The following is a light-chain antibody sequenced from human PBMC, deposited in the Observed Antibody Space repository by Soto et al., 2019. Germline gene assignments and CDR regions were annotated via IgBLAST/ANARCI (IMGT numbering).Light chain of an antibody. V-gene: IGKV1-9*01. CDR3: QQYKDYWT. CDR1: QDVSRS. Sequence: DTQLTQSPSFLSASVGDRVTIACRASQDVSRSVGWYQQKPGTAPKLLISAASTLNSGVPSRFSGSGSGTDFTLTISSLQPEDFATYYCQQYKDYWTFGQGTTVEIK. CDR2: AAS. J-gene: IGKJ1*01.